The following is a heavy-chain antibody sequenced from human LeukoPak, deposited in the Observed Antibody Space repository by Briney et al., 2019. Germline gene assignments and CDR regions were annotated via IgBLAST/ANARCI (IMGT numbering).Heavy chain of an antibody. D-gene: IGHD3-22*01. J-gene: IGHJ5*02. CDR1: GGSFSGYY. V-gene: IGHV4-34*01. Sequence: SETLPLTCAVYGGSFSGYYWSWIRQPPGKGLEWIGEINHSGSTNYNPSLKSRVTISVDTSKNQFSLKLSSVTAADTAVYYCARGGLCYYDSSGYLDPWGQGTLVTVSS. CDR3: ARGGLCYYDSSGYLDP. CDR2: INHSGST.